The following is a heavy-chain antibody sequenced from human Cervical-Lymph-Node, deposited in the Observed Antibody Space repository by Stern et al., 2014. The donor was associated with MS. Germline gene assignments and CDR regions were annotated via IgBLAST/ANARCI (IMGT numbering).Heavy chain of an antibody. CDR1: GYIFTSNW. J-gene: IGHJ4*02. CDR3: ARLDSTGLSR. CDR2: IFPGDSDT. V-gene: IGHV5-51*03. D-gene: IGHD2-8*02. Sequence: VQLVQSGAEVKKPGESLKISCKASGYIFTSNWIAWVRPMPGKGLEWMGSIFPGDSDTTYSPSFQGQVTISADKSISTAYLQWSSLKASDSAMYYCARLDSTGLSRWGQGTLATVSS.